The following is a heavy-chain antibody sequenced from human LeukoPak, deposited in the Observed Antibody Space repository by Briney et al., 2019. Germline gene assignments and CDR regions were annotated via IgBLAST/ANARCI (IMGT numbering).Heavy chain of an antibody. Sequence: GGSLRLSCAASGFTFSSHGMHWVRQAPGKGLEWVAFIRYDGSNKYYADSVKGRFTISRDNSKNTLYLQMNSLGTEDTALYYCAKESTSSQIDYWGQGTLVTVSS. CDR1: GFTFSSHG. D-gene: IGHD6-6*01. J-gene: IGHJ4*02. V-gene: IGHV3-30*02. CDR2: IRYDGSNK. CDR3: AKESTSSQIDY.